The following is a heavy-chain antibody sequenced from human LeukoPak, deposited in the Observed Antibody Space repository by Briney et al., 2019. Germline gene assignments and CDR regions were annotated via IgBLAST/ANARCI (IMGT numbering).Heavy chain of an antibody. Sequence: GGSLRLSCAASGFTFSRYGMHWVRQAPGKGLEWVAVLSYDGSNKDYADFVKGRFTISRDNSKNTLYLQMNSLRVEDTAVYYCAKDNYGSGSYGAFDIWGQGTMVTVSS. CDR1: GFTFSRYG. CDR2: LSYDGSNK. CDR3: AKDNYGSGSYGAFDI. V-gene: IGHV3-30*18. J-gene: IGHJ3*02. D-gene: IGHD3-10*01.